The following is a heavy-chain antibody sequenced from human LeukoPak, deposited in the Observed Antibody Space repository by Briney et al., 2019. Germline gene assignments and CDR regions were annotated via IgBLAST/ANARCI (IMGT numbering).Heavy chain of an antibody. J-gene: IGHJ3*02. V-gene: IGHV3-30-3*01. D-gene: IGHD6-13*01. CDR1: GFTFSSYA. CDR2: ISSDGSNK. Sequence: GGSLRLSCAASGFTFSSYAMHWVRQAPGKGLEWVAVISSDGSNKYYADSVKGRFTISRDNSKSTLYLEMNSLRAEDTAVYYCARGLLPEYSSSWYRDAFDIWGQGTMVTVSS. CDR3: ARGLLPEYSSSWYRDAFDI.